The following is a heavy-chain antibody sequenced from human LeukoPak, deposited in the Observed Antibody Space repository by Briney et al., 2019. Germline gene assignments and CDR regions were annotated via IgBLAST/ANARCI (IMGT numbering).Heavy chain of an antibody. J-gene: IGHJ6*02. D-gene: IGHD6-19*01. CDR1: RRSIRGYF. Sequence: NPSETLSVTCVQPRRSIRGYFLCWVRQPPGKGLEWIGYIYYSGSTNYNPSLKSRVTISVDTSKNQFSLKLSSVTAADTAVYYCARHNNFGRAVACSLKFGLDVWGQGTTVTVSS. V-gene: IGHV4-59*08. CDR3: ARHNNFGRAVACSLKFGLDV. CDR2: IYYSGST.